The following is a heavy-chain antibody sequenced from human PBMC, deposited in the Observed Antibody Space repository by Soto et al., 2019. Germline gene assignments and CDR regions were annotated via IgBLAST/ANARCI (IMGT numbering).Heavy chain of an antibody. CDR3: GKNLGVTYYYDGVDV. V-gene: IGHV3-30*18. CDR2: ISHDGNNE. D-gene: IGHD1-26*01. Sequence: QVQLVESGGGVVPPGRSLRLSCAASGFTFGRYGIHWVRQAPGKGLEWVAFISHDGNNEYYADSVKGRFTISRDNYKNALYLQMTSLRAEDTSVYYCGKNLGVTYYYDGVDVWSQGTTVNVAS. CDR1: GFTFGRYG. J-gene: IGHJ6*02.